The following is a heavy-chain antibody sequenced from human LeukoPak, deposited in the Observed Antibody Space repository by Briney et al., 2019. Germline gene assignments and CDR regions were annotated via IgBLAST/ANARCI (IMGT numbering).Heavy chain of an antibody. CDR2: INHSGSS. D-gene: IGHD5-18*01. Sequence: SETLSLTCAVYGGSSSAYYWTWIRQPPGKGLEWIGEINHSGSSNYNSSLRSRATISVDTSYKQFSLRLSSVTAADTAVYYCAPRGDIEHSYVYGKWFDPWGQGTRVTVSS. J-gene: IGHJ5*02. V-gene: IGHV4-34*01. CDR1: GGSSSAYY. CDR3: APRGDIEHSYVYGKWFDP.